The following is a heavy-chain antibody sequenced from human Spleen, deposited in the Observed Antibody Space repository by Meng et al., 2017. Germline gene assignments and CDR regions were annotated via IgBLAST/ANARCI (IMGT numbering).Heavy chain of an antibody. CDR3: ASGTPGRSYCDY. J-gene: IGHJ4*02. V-gene: IGHV1-3*01. Sequence: QAQLVQSGAEVRETGASGKVSCKASGYTFTSYAIHWVRQAPGQRLEWMGWFVNYVDTYPAPKFQGRVTMTTDTHTNTAFMELRSLTSDDTAVYYCASGTPGRSYCDYWGQGTLVTVSS. CDR1: GYTFTSYA. CDR2: FVNYVDT. D-gene: IGHD2-15*01.